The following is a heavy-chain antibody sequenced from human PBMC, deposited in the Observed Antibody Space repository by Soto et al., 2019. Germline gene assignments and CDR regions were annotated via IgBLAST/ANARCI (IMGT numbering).Heavy chain of an antibody. CDR3: ASRTSGWYSVIN. D-gene: IGHD6-19*01. CDR2: LYYSGST. V-gene: IGHV4-39*01. Sequence: QLQLQESGPGLVKPSETLSLTCTVSGGSISSSTYSWGWIRQPPGKGLEWIGNLYYSGSTSYNPSLNGRVSISVDTSKNQFSLKLSSVTAADTAVYYCASRTSGWYSVINWGQGTLVTVSS. J-gene: IGHJ4*02. CDR1: GGSISSSTYS.